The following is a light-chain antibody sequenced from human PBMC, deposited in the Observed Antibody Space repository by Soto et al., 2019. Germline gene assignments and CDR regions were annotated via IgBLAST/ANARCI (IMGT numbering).Light chain of an antibody. V-gene: IGKV3-20*01. CDR2: GAS. CDR3: QQYGTSPRT. J-gene: IGKJ2*01. CDR1: QSVYSRY. Sequence: EIVLTQSPGTLSLSPGKGATLSCRASQSVYSRYLAWYQLKPGQAPRLLIYGASTRATDIPDRFSGSGSGTDFTLTISRLEPEDFAVYYCQQYGTSPRTFGQGTRLEIK.